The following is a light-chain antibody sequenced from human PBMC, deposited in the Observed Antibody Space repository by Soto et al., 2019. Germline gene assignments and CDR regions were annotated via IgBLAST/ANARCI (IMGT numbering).Light chain of an antibody. CDR2: AAS. CDR3: QQCFSTPLT. V-gene: IGKV1-39*01. Sequence: DIQMTQSPSSLSASVGDRVTITCRARQSISSYLNWYQQQPGKAPNLLISAASTLQSGVPSRFSGSGAGTDFTLTISSLQPEDFATYYCQQCFSTPLTFGGGTKMEIK. J-gene: IGKJ4*01. CDR1: QSISSY.